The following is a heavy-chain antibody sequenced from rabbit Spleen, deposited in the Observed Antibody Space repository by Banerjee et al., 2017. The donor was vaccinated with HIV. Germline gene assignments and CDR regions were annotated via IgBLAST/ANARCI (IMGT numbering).Heavy chain of an antibody. CDR3: AREDYFGYAYKL. V-gene: IGHV1S45*01. J-gene: IGHJ4*01. CDR2: IATGTVYI. D-gene: IGHD6-1*01. Sequence: QEQLEESGGDLVKPEGSLTLTCTASGFAVSSYTMGWVRQAPGKGLEWIGSIATGTVYIWYATWAKGRFTISKTSSTTVTLQMTSLTAADTATYFCAREDYFGYAYKLWGPGTLVTVS. CDR1: GFAVSSYT.